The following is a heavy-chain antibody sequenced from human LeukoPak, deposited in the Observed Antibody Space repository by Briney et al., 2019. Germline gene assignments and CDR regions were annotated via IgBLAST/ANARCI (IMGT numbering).Heavy chain of an antibody. V-gene: IGHV3-23*01. D-gene: IGHD4-17*01. CDR2: ISGSGGGT. CDR1: GFTFSSHG. Sequence: GGSLRLSCAASGFTFSSHGMSWVRQAPGEGLEWVSGISGSGGGTFYADSVRGWFTISRDNSKNIVYLQMNSLRAEDTAVYYCAKSATTVTSNFEYWGQGTLVTVSS. J-gene: IGHJ4*02. CDR3: AKSATTVTSNFEY.